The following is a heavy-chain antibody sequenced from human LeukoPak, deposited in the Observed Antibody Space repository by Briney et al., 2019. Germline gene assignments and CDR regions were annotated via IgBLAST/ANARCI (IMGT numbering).Heavy chain of an antibody. CDR1: GFTFSSYS. D-gene: IGHD6-19*01. Sequence: PGGSLRLSCAASGFTFSSYSMNWVRQAPGKGLEWVSSISSSSSYIYYADSVKGRFTISRDNAKNSLYLQMNSLRAEDTAVYYCARAGAVAAGGYYYYYYMDVWGKGTTVTVSS. CDR2: ISSSSSYI. J-gene: IGHJ6*03. V-gene: IGHV3-21*01. CDR3: ARAGAVAAGGYYYYYYMDV.